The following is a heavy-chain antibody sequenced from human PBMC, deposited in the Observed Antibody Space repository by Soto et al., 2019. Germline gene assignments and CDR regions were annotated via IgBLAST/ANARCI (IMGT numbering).Heavy chain of an antibody. CDR2: IDSKLDADKT. V-gene: IGHV3-15*04. CDR3: AREDSIIIPAVSDF. J-gene: IGHJ4*02. Sequence: SLRLSCAASGSTFIKAYMNWVRQAPGKGLEWIGQIDSKLDADKTDFAAPVKGRFTLSRDDSKNTVYLQMNTLRVEDTAVYYCAREDSIIIPAVSDFWGQGTLVTVSS. CDR1: GSTFIKAY. D-gene: IGHD2-2*01.